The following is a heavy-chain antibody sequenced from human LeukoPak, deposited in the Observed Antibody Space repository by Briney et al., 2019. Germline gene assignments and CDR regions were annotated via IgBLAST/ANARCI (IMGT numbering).Heavy chain of an antibody. CDR2: ISPVGGTT. CDR3: ESFRGY. J-gene: IGHJ4*02. Sequence: GGSLRLAWVVAGFSFGSEAMSWVRQAGGRGLEWVSSISPVGGTTYYSDSVTGRFTISRDNSENTLYVEMNSLRAEDTAIYYCESFRGYYGQGTLVTVSS. CDR1: GFSFGSEA. D-gene: IGHD3-10*01. V-gene: IGHV3-23*01.